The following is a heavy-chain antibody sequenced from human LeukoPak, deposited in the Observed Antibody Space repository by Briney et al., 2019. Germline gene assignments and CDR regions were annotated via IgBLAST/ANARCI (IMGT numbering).Heavy chain of an antibody. V-gene: IGHV4-61*05. Sequence: PSETLSLTCTVSGGSISSSSYYWGWIRQPPGKGLEWIGYIYYSGSTNYNPSLKSRVTISVDTSKNQFSLKLSSVTAADTAVYYCARVMFSGSSPVNDYWGQGTLVTVSS. CDR1: GGSISSSSYY. CDR2: IYYSGST. CDR3: ARVMFSGSSPVNDY. J-gene: IGHJ4*02. D-gene: IGHD3-10*01.